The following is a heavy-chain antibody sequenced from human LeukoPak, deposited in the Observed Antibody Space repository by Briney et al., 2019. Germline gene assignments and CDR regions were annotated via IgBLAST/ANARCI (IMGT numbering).Heavy chain of an antibody. CDR1: GFTFSSYV. D-gene: IGHD4-17*01. J-gene: IGHJ4*02. CDR3: ARGVTTVTTSDY. V-gene: IGHV3-23*01. CDR2: VIGSYT. Sequence: GGSLRLSCAASGFTFSSYVMSWVRQAPGEGLEWVSAVIGSYTYYADSVKGRFTISRDNAKNSLYLQMNSLRAEDTAVYYCARGVTTVTTSDYWGQGTLVTVSS.